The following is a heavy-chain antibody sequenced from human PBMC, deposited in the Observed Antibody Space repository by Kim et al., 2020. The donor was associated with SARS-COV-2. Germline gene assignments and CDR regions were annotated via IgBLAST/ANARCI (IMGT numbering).Heavy chain of an antibody. CDR1: GFTFSTHT. CDR3: LKSQSAEGELCAPFDY. J-gene: IGHJ4*01. CDR2: ISASVGST. Sequence: GGSLRLSCEASGFTFSTHTVSWVRQAPGKGLEWVSTISASVGSTYYADSVKGRFTLSRDQSKTTLYLQMNSLRAEDTAVYYCLKSQSAEGELCAPFDYWG. D-gene: IGHD1-26*01. V-gene: IGHV3-23*01.